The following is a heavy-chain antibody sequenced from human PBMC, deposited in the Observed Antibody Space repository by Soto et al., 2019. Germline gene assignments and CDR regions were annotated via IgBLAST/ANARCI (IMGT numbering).Heavy chain of an antibody. Sequence: PGESLKISCKGSGYSFTSYWIGWVRRMPGKGLEWMGIIYPGDSDTRYSPSFQGQVTTSADKSISTAYLQWSSLKASDTAMYYCARHRSSDYGDHYNDAFDIWGQGTMVTVSS. CDR3: ARHRSSDYGDHYNDAFDI. J-gene: IGHJ3*02. CDR1: GYSFTSYW. CDR2: IYPGDSDT. V-gene: IGHV5-51*01. D-gene: IGHD4-17*01.